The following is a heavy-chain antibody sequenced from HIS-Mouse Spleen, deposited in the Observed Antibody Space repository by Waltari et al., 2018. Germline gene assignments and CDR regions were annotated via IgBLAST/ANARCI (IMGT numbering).Heavy chain of an antibody. J-gene: IGHJ2*01. D-gene: IGHD6-13*01. V-gene: IGHV4-39*07. CDR3: AREIPYSSSWYDWYFDL. CDR1: GGSISSSSYY. Sequence: QLQLQESGPGLVKPSETLSLTCTVSGGSISSSSYYWGWIRQPPGKGLERVGGIAYSGSTYYNPSLKSRVTISVDTSKNQFSLKLRSVTAADTAVYYCAREIPYSSSWYDWYFDLWGRGTLVTVSS. CDR2: IAYSGST.